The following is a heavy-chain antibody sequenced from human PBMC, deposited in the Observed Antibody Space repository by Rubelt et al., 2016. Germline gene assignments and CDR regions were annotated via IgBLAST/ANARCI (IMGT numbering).Heavy chain of an antibody. V-gene: IGHV1-3*01. CDR3: ARNKIGSGWYDY. Sequence: QVQLVQSGAEVKKPGASVKVSCKASGYTFTTYALHWVRQAPGQRLEWMGWINAGNGNTKYSQKFQGRVAITRDTSASTAYVEISNLRSEDTAVYYCARNKIGSGWYDYWGQGTLVTVSS. CDR1: GYTFTTYA. J-gene: IGHJ4*02. D-gene: IGHD6-19*01. CDR2: INAGNGNT.